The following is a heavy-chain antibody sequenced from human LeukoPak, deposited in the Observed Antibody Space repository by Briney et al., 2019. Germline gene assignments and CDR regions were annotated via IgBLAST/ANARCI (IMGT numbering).Heavy chain of an antibody. J-gene: IGHJ4*02. CDR3: AREYSGYDWGQFDY. D-gene: IGHD5-12*01. CDR1: GYTFTSYG. CDR2: ISAYNGNT. V-gene: IGHV1-18*01. Sequence: ASVKVSCKASGYTFTSYGVSWVRQAPGQGLEWMGWISAYNGNTNYAQKLQGRVTMTTDTSTSTAYMELRSLRSDDTAVYYCAREYSGYDWGQFDYWGQGTLVTVSS.